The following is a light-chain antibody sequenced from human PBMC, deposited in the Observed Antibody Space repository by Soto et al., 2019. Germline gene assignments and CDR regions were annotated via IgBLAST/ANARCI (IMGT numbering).Light chain of an antibody. CDR3: QQSYNAPFN. V-gene: IGKV1-5*03. CDR1: QTISSW. Sequence: DIQMTQSPSTLSGSVGDRVTITCRASQTISSWLAWYQQKPGKAPKLLIYKASTLKSGVPSRFSGSGSGTEFTLTISSLQPDDFATYYCQQSYNAPFNFGPGTKVDI. CDR2: KAS. J-gene: IGKJ3*01.